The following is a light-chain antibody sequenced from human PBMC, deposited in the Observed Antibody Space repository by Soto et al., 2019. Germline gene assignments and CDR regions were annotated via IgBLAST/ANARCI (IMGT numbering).Light chain of an antibody. CDR1: QGISHY. Sequence: DRQLTQSPSSLSSSVGERVTITCGATQGISHYLAWYQQGPGGVPKLLIHAASTLHSGVSSRFSGSGSGTDFTLTIRSLQPEDVGTYYCQKYDNGPFTFGPGTKVDLK. CDR3: QKYDNGPFT. V-gene: IGKV1-27*01. J-gene: IGKJ3*01. CDR2: AAS.